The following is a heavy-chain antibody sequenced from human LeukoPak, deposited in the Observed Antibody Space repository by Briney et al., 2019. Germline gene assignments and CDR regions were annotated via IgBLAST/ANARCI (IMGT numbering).Heavy chain of an antibody. Sequence: SETLSLTCAVSGYSISSGYYWGWIRQPPGKGLEWIGSIYYSGSTYYNPSLKSRVTISVDMSKNQFSLRLTSVTAADTAVYYCARVATYYGFSCGMDVWGQGTTVTVSS. CDR1: GYSISSGYY. D-gene: IGHD3-3*01. CDR2: IYYSGST. CDR3: ARVATYYGFSCGMDV. V-gene: IGHV4-38-2*01. J-gene: IGHJ6*02.